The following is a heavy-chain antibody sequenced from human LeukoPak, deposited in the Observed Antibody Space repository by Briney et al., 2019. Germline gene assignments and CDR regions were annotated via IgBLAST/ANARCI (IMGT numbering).Heavy chain of an antibody. CDR2: IYTSGST. J-gene: IGHJ5*02. Sequence: SGTLSLTCTVSGGSISSYYWSWIRQPAGKGLEWIGRIYTSGSTNYNPSLKSRVTMSVDTSKNQFSLKLSSVTAADTAVYYCARTYSSSWYGNWFDPWGQGTLVTVSS. V-gene: IGHV4-4*07. CDR1: GGSISSYY. CDR3: ARTYSSSWYGNWFDP. D-gene: IGHD6-13*01.